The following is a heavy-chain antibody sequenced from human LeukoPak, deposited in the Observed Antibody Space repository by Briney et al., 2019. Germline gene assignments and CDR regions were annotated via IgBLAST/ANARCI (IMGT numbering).Heavy chain of an antibody. Sequence: GGSLRLSCAASGFTFSSYSMNWVRQAPGKGLEWVSSISSSSSYIYYADSVKGRFTISRDNAKNSLYLQMNSLRAEDTAVYYCARGEGYEKRLGELSLSVYWGRGTLVTVSS. D-gene: IGHD3-16*02. V-gene: IGHV3-21*01. CDR3: ARGEGYEKRLGELSLSVY. J-gene: IGHJ4*02. CDR1: GFTFSSYS. CDR2: ISSSSSYI.